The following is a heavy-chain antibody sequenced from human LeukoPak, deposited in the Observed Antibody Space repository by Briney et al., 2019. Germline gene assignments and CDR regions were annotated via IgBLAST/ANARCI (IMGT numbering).Heavy chain of an antibody. Sequence: ASVKVSXKASGYTFTGYYMHWVRQAPGQGLEWMGWINPNSGGTNYAQKFQGRVTMTRDTSISTAYMELSRLRSDDTAVYYCARDQYYYGSGRLAFGDYFDYWGQGTLVTVSS. V-gene: IGHV1-2*02. CDR3: ARDQYYYGSGRLAFGDYFDY. CDR2: INPNSGGT. D-gene: IGHD3-10*01. J-gene: IGHJ4*02. CDR1: GYTFTGYY.